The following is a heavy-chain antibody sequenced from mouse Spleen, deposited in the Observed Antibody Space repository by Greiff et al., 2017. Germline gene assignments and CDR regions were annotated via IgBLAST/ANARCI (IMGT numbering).Heavy chain of an antibody. J-gene: IGHJ3*01. Sequence: VMLVESGPGLVAPSQSLSITCPVSGFSLTGYGVNWVRQPPGKGLEWLGMIWGDGSTDYNSALKSRLSISKDNSKSQVFLKMNSLQTDDTARYYCARDSLITTASWFAYWGQGTLVTVSA. CDR2: IWGDGST. CDR1: GFSLTGYG. D-gene: IGHD1-2*01. CDR3: ARDSLITTASWFAY. V-gene: IGHV2-6-7*01.